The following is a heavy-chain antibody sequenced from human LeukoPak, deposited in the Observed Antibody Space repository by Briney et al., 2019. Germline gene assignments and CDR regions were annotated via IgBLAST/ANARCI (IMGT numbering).Heavy chain of an antibody. CDR2: ISSSSSYI. CDR1: GFTFSSYS. V-gene: IGHV3-21*01. J-gene: IGHJ3*01. D-gene: IGHD3-3*01. CDR3: ARGHYDFWSGYQAGNPDAFDV. Sequence: GGSLRLSCAASGFTFSSYSMNWVRQAPGKGLEWVSSISSSSSYIYYADSVKGRFTISRDNAENSLYLQMNSLRAEDTAVYYCARGHYDFWSGYQAGNPDAFDVWGQGTMVTVSS.